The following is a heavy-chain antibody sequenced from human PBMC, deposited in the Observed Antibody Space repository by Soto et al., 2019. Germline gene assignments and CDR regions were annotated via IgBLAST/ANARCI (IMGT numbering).Heavy chain of an antibody. J-gene: IGHJ4*02. V-gene: IGHV3-30*18. Sequence: GGSLRLSCAASGFTFSTYWMHWVRQAPGKGLEWVAVISYDGSNKYYADSVKGRFTISRDNSKNTLYLQMNSLRAEDTAVYYCAKDRMFGGVIPPYDYWGQGTLVTVSS. CDR1: GFTFSTYW. CDR3: AKDRMFGGVIPPYDY. CDR2: ISYDGSNK. D-gene: IGHD3-16*02.